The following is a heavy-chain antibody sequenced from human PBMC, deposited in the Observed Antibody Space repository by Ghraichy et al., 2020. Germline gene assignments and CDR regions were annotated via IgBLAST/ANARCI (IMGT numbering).Heavy chain of an antibody. Sequence: GGSLRLSCAASGFTFSSYAMHWVRQAPGKGLEWVAVISYDGSNKYYADSVKGRFTISRDNSKNTLYLQMNSLRAEDTAVYYCAIVVPAAKAFDYWGQGTLVTVSS. J-gene: IGHJ4*02. CDR3: AIVVPAAKAFDY. D-gene: IGHD2-2*01. V-gene: IGHV3-30*01. CDR1: GFTFSSYA. CDR2: ISYDGSNK.